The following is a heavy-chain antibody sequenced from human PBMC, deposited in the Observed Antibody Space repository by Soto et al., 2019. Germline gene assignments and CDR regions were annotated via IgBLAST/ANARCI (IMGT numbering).Heavy chain of an antibody. CDR3: ARESEDLTSNFDY. V-gene: IGHV3-21*06. CDR1: VFTFTSYS. CDR2: ISSTTNYI. Sequence: GWSLRLSCAASVFTFTSYSMNWVRQAPGKGLEWVSSISSTTNYIYYGDSMKGRFTISRDNAKNSLYLEMNSLRAEDTAVYYCARESEDLTSNFDYWGQGTPVTVSS. J-gene: IGHJ4*02.